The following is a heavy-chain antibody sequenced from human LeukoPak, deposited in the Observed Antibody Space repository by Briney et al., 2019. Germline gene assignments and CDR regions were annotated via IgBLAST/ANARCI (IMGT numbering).Heavy chain of an antibody. CDR1: GGTFSGYY. V-gene: IGHV4-34*01. J-gene: IGHJ5*02. CDR3: ARDARALPFDP. D-gene: IGHD2-8*01. CDR2: INHSGST. Sequence: SETLSLTCAVYGGTFSGYYWSWIRQPPGKGLEWIGEINHSGSTNYNPSLKSRVTMSVDTSKNQLSLKLSSVTAADTAVYYCARDARALPFDPWGQGILVTVSS.